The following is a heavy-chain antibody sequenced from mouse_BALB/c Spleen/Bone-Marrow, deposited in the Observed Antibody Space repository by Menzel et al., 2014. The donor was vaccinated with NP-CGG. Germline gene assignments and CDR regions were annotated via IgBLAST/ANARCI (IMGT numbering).Heavy chain of an antibody. Sequence: QVQLQQSGAELMKPGASVKISCKATGYTFSSYWIEWVKQRPGHGLEWIGEILPGSGSTNYNEKFKGKATFTADTSSNTAYMQLSSLTSGDSAVYYCARRGYDGYHWGQGTTLTVSS. J-gene: IGHJ2*01. V-gene: IGHV1-9*01. CDR2: ILPGSGST. CDR3: ARRGYDGYH. CDR1: GYTFSSYW. D-gene: IGHD2-3*01.